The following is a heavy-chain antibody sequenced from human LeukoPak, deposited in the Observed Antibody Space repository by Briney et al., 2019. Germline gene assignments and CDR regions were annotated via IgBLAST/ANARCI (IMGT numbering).Heavy chain of an antibody. V-gene: IGHV3-23*01. J-gene: IGHJ4*02. CDR2: ISGSGGST. CDR1: GFTFSSYA. Sequence: PGGSLRLSRAASGFTFSSYAMSWVRQAPGKGLEWVSAISGSGGSTYYADSVKGRFTISRDNSKNTLYLQMNSLRVEDTAVYYCAKISYDSSGYYYLDYWGQGTLVTVSS. CDR3: AKISYDSSGYYYLDY. D-gene: IGHD3-22*01.